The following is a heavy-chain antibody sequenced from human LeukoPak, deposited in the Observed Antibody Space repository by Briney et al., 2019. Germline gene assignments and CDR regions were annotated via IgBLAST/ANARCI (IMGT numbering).Heavy chain of an antibody. J-gene: IGHJ4*02. CDR1: GGTFSSYA. Sequence: GASVKVSCKASGGTFSSYAISWVRQAPGQGLEWMGRIIPILGIANYAQKFQGRVTITADKSTSTAYMELSSLRAEDTAVYYCARDWYGDYFSDDYWGQGTLVTVSS. V-gene: IGHV1-69*04. D-gene: IGHD4-17*01. CDR3: ARDWYGDYFSDDY. CDR2: IIPILGIA.